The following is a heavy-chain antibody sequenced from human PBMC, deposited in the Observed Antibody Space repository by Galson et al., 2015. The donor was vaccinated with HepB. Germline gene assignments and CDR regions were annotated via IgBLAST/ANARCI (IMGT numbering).Heavy chain of an antibody. J-gene: IGHJ6*02. D-gene: IGHD2-2*01. CDR3: ARLGHEGYHYYGMDV. V-gene: IGHV5-51*01. CDR1: GYSFRNYW. Sequence: QSGAEVKKPGESLKISCKASGYSFRNYWIGWVRQMPGKGLECMGIIYPGDSETRYSPSFQGQVTLSADKSTNTAYLQWSSLKASDTAMCYCARLGHEGYHYYGMDVWGQGTTVTVSS. CDR2: IYPGDSET.